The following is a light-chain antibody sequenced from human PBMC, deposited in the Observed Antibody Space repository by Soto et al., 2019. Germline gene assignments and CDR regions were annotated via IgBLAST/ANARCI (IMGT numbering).Light chain of an antibody. V-gene: IGKV3-20*01. Sequence: EIGLTQSPCALSLSPGERATLSCRASESISNSYLAWYQQKPGQAPRVLIYVASTRATGIPARFSGSGSGTDFTLSISRVEPEDFAVYYCQQYGTSPWTFGQGTKVDIK. CDR2: VAS. J-gene: IGKJ1*01. CDR1: ESISNSY. CDR3: QQYGTSPWT.